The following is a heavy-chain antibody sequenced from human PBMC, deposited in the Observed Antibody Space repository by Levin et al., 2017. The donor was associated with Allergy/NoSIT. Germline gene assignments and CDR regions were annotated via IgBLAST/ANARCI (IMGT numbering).Heavy chain of an antibody. Sequence: PGESLKISCKASGYTFTGYYMHWVRQAPGQGLEWMGRINPNSGGTNYAQKFQGRVTMTRDTSISTAYMELSRLRSDDTAVYYCARDRGRTWYFDLWGRGTLVTVSS. CDR3: ARDRGRTWYFDL. CDR2: INPNSGGT. V-gene: IGHV1-2*06. D-gene: IGHD3-10*01. J-gene: IGHJ2*01. CDR1: GYTFTGYY.